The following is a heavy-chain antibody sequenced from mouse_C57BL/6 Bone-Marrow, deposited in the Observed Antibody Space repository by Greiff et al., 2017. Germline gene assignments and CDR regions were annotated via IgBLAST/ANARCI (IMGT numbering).Heavy chain of an antibody. V-gene: IGHV1-63*01. CDR2: IYPGGGCT. D-gene: IGHD2-3*01. CDR1: GYTFTNYW. CDR3: ARWGWLLGCFVY. Sequence: QVQLKQSGAELVRPGTSVKMSCKASGYTFTNYWIGWAKQRPGHGLEWIGAIYPGGGCTNYNEKFKGKATLTADKSSSTAYMQFSSLTSEDSAIYYCARWGWLLGCFVYWGQGTTHSVSS. J-gene: IGHJ2*01.